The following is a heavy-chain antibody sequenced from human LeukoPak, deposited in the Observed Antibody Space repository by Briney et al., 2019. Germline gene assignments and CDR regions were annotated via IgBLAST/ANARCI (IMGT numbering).Heavy chain of an antibody. D-gene: IGHD2-21*02. V-gene: IGHV4-4*02. CDR3: ARVHPYCGGDCYSFDI. CDR1: GGSISSSNW. J-gene: IGHJ3*02. Sequence: SETLSLTCAVSGGSISSSNWWSWVRQPPGKGLEWIGEIYHSGSTNYNPSLKSRVTIPVDKSKNQFSLKLSSVTAADTAVYYCARVHPYCGGDCYSFDIWGQGTMVTVSS. CDR2: IYHSGST.